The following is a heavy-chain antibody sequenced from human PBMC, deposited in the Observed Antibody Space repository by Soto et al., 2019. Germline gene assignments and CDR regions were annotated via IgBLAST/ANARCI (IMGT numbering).Heavy chain of an antibody. CDR2: IIPIFGTA. D-gene: IGHD5-18*01. V-gene: IGHV1-69*13. Sequence: GASVKVSCKASGGTFSSYAISWVRQAPGQGLEWMGGIIPIFGTANYAQKFQGRVTITADESTSTAYMELSSLRAEDTAVYYCASPGGYSYGWVPATFGLDVWGQGTTVTVSS. J-gene: IGHJ6*02. CDR1: GGTFSSYA. CDR3: ASPGGYSYGWVPATFGLDV.